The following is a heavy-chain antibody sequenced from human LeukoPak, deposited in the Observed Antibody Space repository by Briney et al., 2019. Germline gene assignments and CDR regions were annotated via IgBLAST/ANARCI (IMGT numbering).Heavy chain of an antibody. Sequence: SETLSLTCTVSGGSISSYYWSWIRQPPGKGLEWIGYIYSSGSTNYNPSLKSRVTISVDTSKNQFSLKLSSVTAADTAVYYCARGSYFTMIVVTLAGYFDYWGQGTLVTVSS. CDR3: ARGSYFTMIVVTLAGYFDY. D-gene: IGHD3-22*01. CDR2: IYSSGST. J-gene: IGHJ4*02. CDR1: GGSISSYY. V-gene: IGHV4-59*12.